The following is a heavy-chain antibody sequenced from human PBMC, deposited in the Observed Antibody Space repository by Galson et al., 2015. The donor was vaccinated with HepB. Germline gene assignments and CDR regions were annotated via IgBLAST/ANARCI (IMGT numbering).Heavy chain of an antibody. Sequence: SVKVSCKASGDSFTNSATNWVRQAPGKGLEYMGWINTKTGHTAYAQGFRGRFVFSLDSSVTTAYLEISSLEPEDTAVYYCARESGTYADDAFDIWGQGTRLTVSS. CDR3: ARESGTYADDAFDI. V-gene: IGHV7-4-1*02. CDR1: GDSFTNSA. CDR2: INTKTGHT. D-gene: IGHD1-26*01. J-gene: IGHJ3*02.